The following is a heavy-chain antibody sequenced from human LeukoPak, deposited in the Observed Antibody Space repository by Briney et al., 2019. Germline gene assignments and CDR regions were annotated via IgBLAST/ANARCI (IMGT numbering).Heavy chain of an antibody. J-gene: IGHJ6*03. CDR1: GFTFSSYA. CDR3: AREAIPSYSSSSGGGNYYYYYMDV. V-gene: IGHV3-30*04. Sequence: GGSLRLSCAASGFTFSSYAMSWVRQAPGKGLEWVAVISYDGSNKYYADSVKGRFTISRDNSKNTLYLQMNSLRAEDTAVYYCAREAIPSYSSSSGGGNYYYYYMDVWGKGTTVTVSS. D-gene: IGHD6-6*01. CDR2: ISYDGSNK.